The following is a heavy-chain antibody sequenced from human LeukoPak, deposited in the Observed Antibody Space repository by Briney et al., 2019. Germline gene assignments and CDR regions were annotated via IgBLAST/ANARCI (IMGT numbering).Heavy chain of an antibody. J-gene: IGHJ5*01. D-gene: IGHD3-22*01. CDR3: ARCTSSCYRGRFDS. V-gene: IGHV3-23*01. Sequence: GGSLRLSCAASGFTFSSYAMSWVRQAPGKGLQWVSVISGGGDLSDYADSVKGRFTISRDNSRGTLYLQMNSLRAEDSALYYCARCTSSCYRGRFDSWGQETLVTVSS. CDR1: GFTFSSYA. CDR2: ISGGGDLS.